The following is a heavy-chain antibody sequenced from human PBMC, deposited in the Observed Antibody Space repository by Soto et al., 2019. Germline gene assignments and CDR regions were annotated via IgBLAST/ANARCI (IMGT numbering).Heavy chain of an antibody. Sequence: GGSLRLSCAVSGFTFSSYGMHWVRQAPGKGLEWVAVIWYDGNNKYYADSVKGRFTISRDNSKNTLYLQMNSLRAEDTAVYYCARQVVPAAPYYYYGMDVWGQGTTVTVSS. CDR2: IWYDGNNK. D-gene: IGHD2-2*01. J-gene: IGHJ6*02. CDR3: ARQVVPAAPYYYYGMDV. V-gene: IGHV3-33*01. CDR1: GFTFSSYG.